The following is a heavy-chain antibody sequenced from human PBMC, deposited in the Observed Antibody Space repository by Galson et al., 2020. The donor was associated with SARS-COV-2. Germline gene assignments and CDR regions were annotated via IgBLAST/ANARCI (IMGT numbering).Heavy chain of an antibody. D-gene: IGHD3-10*01. CDR3: ARWKRAYGSGSYYFDL. Sequence: GGSLRLSCAASGFILSDYEMNWVRQTPGKGLEWVSYISTSSRTILYTDSVKGRFTISRDNGKNSLYLQVNSLRVEDTAVYYCARWKRAYGSGSYYFDLWGQGTLVTVSS. J-gene: IGHJ4*02. V-gene: IGHV3-48*03. CDR2: ISTSSRTI. CDR1: GFILSDYE.